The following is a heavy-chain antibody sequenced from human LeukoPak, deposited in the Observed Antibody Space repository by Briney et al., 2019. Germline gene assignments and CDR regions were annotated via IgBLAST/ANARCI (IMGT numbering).Heavy chain of an antibody. J-gene: IGHJ4*02. D-gene: IGHD6-13*01. CDR1: GFAFDSYG. CDR3: AVGYSSSWQYDY. Sequence: PGGSLRLSCAASGFAFDSYGMHWVRQAPGKGLDWVTFISYDGTKKYYADFVKGRFTISRDNSKNTVYLQMNSLRGDDTAIYYCAVGYSSSWQYDYWGQGTLVTVSS. CDR2: ISYDGTKK. V-gene: IGHV3-30*03.